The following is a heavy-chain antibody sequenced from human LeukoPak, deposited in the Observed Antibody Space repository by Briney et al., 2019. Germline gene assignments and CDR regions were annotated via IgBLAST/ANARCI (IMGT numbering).Heavy chain of an antibody. CDR2: IYHSGST. Sequence: SETLSLTCAVSGGSISSGGYSWSWIRQPPGKGLEWIGYIYHSGSTYYNPSLKSRVTISVDRSKNQFSLKLSSVTAADTAVYYCARVGYCSSTSCYLDAFDIWGQGTMVTVSS. CDR1: GGSISSGGYS. J-gene: IGHJ3*02. V-gene: IGHV4-30-2*01. D-gene: IGHD2-2*01. CDR3: ARVGYCSSTSCYLDAFDI.